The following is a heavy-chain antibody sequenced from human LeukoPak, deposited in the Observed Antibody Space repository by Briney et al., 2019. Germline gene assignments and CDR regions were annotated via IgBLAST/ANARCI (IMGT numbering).Heavy chain of an antibody. CDR2: IKSKTDGGTT. CDR3: TTDVFLASTIDY. J-gene: IGHJ4*02. Sequence: PGGSLRLSCAASGFTFSNAWMSWVRQAPGKGLEWVGRIKSKTDGGTTDYAAPVKGRFTISRDHSKNTLYLQMNSLKTEDTAVYYCTTDVFLASTIDYWGQGTLVTVSS. CDR1: GFTFSNAW. V-gene: IGHV3-15*01. D-gene: IGHD1-1*01.